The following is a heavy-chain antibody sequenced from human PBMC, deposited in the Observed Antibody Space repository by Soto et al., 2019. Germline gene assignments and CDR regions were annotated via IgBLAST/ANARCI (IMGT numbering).Heavy chain of an antibody. CDR1: GGSISSGGYS. CDR3: ARAEDTAAFLDP. Sequence: TLSLTCAVSGGSISSGGYSWSWIRQPPGKGLEWIGYIYHSGSTYYNPSLKSRVTISVDRSKNQFSLKLSSVTAADTAVYYCARAEDTAAFLDPWGQGTLVTVSS. J-gene: IGHJ5*02. D-gene: IGHD5-18*01. CDR2: IYHSGST. V-gene: IGHV4-30-2*01.